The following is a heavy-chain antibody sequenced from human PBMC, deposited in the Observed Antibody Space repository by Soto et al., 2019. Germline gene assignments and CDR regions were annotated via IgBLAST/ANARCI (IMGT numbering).Heavy chain of an antibody. CDR2: ISGSGDST. CDR3: AKRTSGWYFDY. D-gene: IGHD6-19*01. Sequence: EVQLLESGGNLVQPGGSLRLSCAASGFTFSNYAMSWVRQAPGKGLEWVSVISGSGDSTYYADSVKGRFTISRDNSKNTLYLQMKSLRAEDTAVYYCAKRTSGWYFDYWGQGTLVTVSS. CDR1: GFTFSNYA. V-gene: IGHV3-23*01. J-gene: IGHJ4*02.